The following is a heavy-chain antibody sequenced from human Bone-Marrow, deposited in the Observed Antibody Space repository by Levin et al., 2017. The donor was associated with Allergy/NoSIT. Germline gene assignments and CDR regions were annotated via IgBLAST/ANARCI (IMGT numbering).Heavy chain of an antibody. D-gene: IGHD2-15*01. J-gene: IGHJ6*02. CDR3: ATDHRQRYCSGGSCYSYGMDV. Sequence: GESLKISCKVSGYTLTELSMHWVRQAPGKGLEWMGGFDPEDGETIYAQKFQGRVTMTEDTSTDTAYMELSSLRSEDTAVYYCATDHRQRYCSGGSCYSYGMDVWGQGTTVTVSS. V-gene: IGHV1-24*01. CDR1: GYTLTELS. CDR2: FDPEDGET.